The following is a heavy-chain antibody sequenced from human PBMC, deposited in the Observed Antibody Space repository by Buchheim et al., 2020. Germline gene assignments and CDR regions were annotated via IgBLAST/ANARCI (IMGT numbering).Heavy chain of an antibody. J-gene: IGHJ6*02. D-gene: IGHD6-19*01. CDR3: ARGSISGWYYQNYYGMDV. CDR1: GFTFSSYA. V-gene: IGHV3-30*04. CDR2: ISYAGSNK. Sequence: QVQLVESGGGVVQPGRSLRLSCAASGFTFSSYAMHWVRQAPGKGLEWVAVISYAGSNKYYAASVKGRFTISRDHSKHTLYLQMNSLRAEDTAVYYCARGSISGWYYQNYYGMDVWGQGTT.